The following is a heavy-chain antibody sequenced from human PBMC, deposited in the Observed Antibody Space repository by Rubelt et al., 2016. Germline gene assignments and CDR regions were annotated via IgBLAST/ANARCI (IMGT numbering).Heavy chain of an antibody. V-gene: IGHV1-69*01. CDR1: GGTFSSYA. CDR2: IIPIFGTA. D-gene: IGHD5-24*01. CDR3: ARVGVGMATIKGFDY. J-gene: IGHJ4*02. Sequence: GAEVKKPGSSVKVSCKASGGTFSSYAISWVRQAPGQGLEWMGGIIPIFGTANYAQKFQGRVTITADESTSTAYMELSSLRSEDTAVYYCARVGVGMATIKGFDYWGQGTLVTVSS.